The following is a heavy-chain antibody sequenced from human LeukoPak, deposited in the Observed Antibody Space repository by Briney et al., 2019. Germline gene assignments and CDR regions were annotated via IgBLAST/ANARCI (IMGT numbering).Heavy chain of an antibody. D-gene: IGHD6-19*01. CDR1: GFTFSDYY. Sequence: GGSLRLSCAASGFTFSDYYMSWIRQAPGKGLEWVSYISSSGSTIYYADSVKGRFTISRDNAKNSLYLQMNSLRAEGTAVYYCARERGEWLVYYFDYWGQGTLVTVSS. CDR3: ARERGEWLVYYFDY. V-gene: IGHV3-11*04. J-gene: IGHJ4*02. CDR2: ISSSGSTI.